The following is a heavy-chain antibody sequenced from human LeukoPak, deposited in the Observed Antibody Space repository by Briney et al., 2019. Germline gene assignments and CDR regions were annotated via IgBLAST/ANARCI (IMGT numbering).Heavy chain of an antibody. CDR1: GFTFSSYE. CDR3: ASSQGAPFDY. Sequence: GGSLRLSCAASGFTFSSYEMNWVRRAPGKGLEWVSYISSSGSTIYYADSVKGRFTISRDNAKNSLYLQMNGLRAEDTAVYYCASSQGAPFDYWGQGTLVTVSS. J-gene: IGHJ4*02. CDR2: ISSSGSTI. D-gene: IGHD3-16*01. V-gene: IGHV3-48*03.